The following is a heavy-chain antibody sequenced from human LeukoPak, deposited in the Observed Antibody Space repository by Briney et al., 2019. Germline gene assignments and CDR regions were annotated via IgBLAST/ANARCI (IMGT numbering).Heavy chain of an antibody. D-gene: IGHD5-24*01. J-gene: IGHJ4*02. CDR2: IYYSGST. Sequence: SETLSLTCTVSGGSISSYCWSWIRQPPGKGLEWIGYIYYSGSTNYNPSLKSRVTISVDTSKNQFSLKLSSVTAADTAVYYCARLTTTRRDGYNFDYWGQGTLVTVSS. CDR3: ARLTTTRRDGYNFDY. V-gene: IGHV4-59*01. CDR1: GGSISSYC.